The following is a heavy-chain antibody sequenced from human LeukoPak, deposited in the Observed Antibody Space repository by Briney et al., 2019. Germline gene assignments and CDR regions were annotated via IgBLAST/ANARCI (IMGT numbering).Heavy chain of an antibody. Sequence: SVKCRSTATGYTSTLHGTGSVGWAPGQGLEWMGWISAYNGNTNYAQKLQGRVTMTTDTSTSTAYMELRSLRSDDTAVYYCARVKLYYDILTVYYLADGFDDWGQGTMVTVSS. V-gene: IGHV1-18*01. CDR1: GYTSTLHG. D-gene: IGHD3-9*01. CDR3: ARVKLYYDILTVYYLADGFDD. CDR2: ISAYNGNT. J-gene: IGHJ3*01.